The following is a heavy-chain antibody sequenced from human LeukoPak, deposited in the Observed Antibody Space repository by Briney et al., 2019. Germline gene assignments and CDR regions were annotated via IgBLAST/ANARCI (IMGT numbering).Heavy chain of an antibody. D-gene: IGHD6-13*01. J-gene: IGHJ4*02. CDR3: ARAIVGSSGSWLFDY. V-gene: IGHV3-7*01. CDR2: IKQDGSEK. Sequence: GGSLRLSCAASGFTFSSYWMSWVRQAPGKGLEWVANIKQDGSEKYYVDSVKGRFTISRDNAKNSLYLQMNSLRAEDTAVYYCARAIVGSSGSWLFDYWGQGTLVTVSS. CDR1: GFTFSSYW.